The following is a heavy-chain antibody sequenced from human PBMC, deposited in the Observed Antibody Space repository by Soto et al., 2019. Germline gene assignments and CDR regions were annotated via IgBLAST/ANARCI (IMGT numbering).Heavy chain of an antibody. D-gene: IGHD3-22*01. V-gene: IGHV4-31*03. Sequence: SETLSLTCTVSGGSISSGGYYWSWIRQHPGKGLEWIGYIHYSGSTYYNPSLKSRVTISVDTSKNQFSLKLSSVTAADTAVYYCARVNDSSGYPNDYWGQGTQVTVSS. CDR1: GGSISSGGYY. J-gene: IGHJ4*02. CDR3: ARVNDSSGYPNDY. CDR2: IHYSGST.